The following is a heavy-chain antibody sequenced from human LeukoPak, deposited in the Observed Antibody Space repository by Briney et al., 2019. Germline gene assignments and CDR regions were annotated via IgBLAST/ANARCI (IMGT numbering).Heavy chain of an antibody. CDR1: GFTFTSYW. J-gene: IGHJ4*02. D-gene: IGHD4-17*01. CDR2: VEHDGSRT. CDR3: ATDLG. Sequence: GGSLRLSCAASGFTFTSYWMHWVHQPPGKGLVWVSRVEHDGSRTAYADSVTGRFTISRDSARNMVYLQMNSLRAEDTAVYYCATDLGWGQGTLVTVSS. V-gene: IGHV3-74*01.